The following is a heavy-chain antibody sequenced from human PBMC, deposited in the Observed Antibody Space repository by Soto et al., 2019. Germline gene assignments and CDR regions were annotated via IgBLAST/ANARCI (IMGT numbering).Heavy chain of an antibody. J-gene: IGHJ4*02. Sequence: QLQLQESGPGLVKPSETLSLTCTVSGGSINNSSFYWGWVRQPPGMRLEWIGSIYYSGGAYYNPSLHSRLALSVEMSKNRFPLNLSAVTAADTPVYFCARRTLVRGIIPYYLDSLGQGTLITVSS. D-gene: IGHD3-10*01. V-gene: IGHV4-39*01. CDR3: ARRTLVRGIIPYYLDS. CDR2: IYYSGGA. CDR1: GGSINNSSFY.